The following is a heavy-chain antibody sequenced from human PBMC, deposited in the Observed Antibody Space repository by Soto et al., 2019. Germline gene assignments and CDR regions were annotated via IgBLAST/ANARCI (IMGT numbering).Heavy chain of an antibody. V-gene: IGHV3-48*01. CDR1: GFPFSSYS. D-gene: IGHD2-2*01. CDR2: ISSSSSTI. J-gene: IGHJ3*02. CDR3: AVVVPAAFGQDAFDI. Sequence: GGSLRLSCAASGFPFSSYSMNWVRQAPGKGLEWVSYISSSSSTIYYADSVKGRFTISRDNAKNSLYLQMNSLRAEDTAVYYCAVVVPAAFGQDAFDIWGQGTMVTVSS.